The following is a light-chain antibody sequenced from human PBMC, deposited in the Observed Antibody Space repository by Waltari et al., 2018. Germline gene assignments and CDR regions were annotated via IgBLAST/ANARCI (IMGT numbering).Light chain of an antibody. CDR3: QQRRNWPLT. V-gene: IGKV3-11*01. CDR1: QSVSYY. J-gene: IGKJ4*01. CDR2: DTS. Sequence: EIVLTQSPATLSWSPGERATLSCRASQSVSYYLAWYQQRPGQAPRLLIYDTSHRATGIPDRFSGSGSETDFTLTISSLEPEDFAVYYCQQRRNWPLTFGGGTKVEIK.